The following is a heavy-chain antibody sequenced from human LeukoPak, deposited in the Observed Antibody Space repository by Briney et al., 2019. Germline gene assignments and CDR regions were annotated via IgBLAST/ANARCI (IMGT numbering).Heavy chain of an antibody. Sequence: GGSLRLSCAASVFAFSNVAMTLLGQAPGKGLEWVSSIRSNGDTTYNADSVKGRFTISRDNSKNTLYLQMNSLRVEDTAIYYCAKGQELDDGVFDSWGQGTLVTVSS. CDR2: IRSNGDTT. V-gene: IGHV3-23*01. D-gene: IGHD1-1*01. CDR3: AKGQELDDGVFDS. J-gene: IGHJ4*02. CDR1: VFAFSNVA.